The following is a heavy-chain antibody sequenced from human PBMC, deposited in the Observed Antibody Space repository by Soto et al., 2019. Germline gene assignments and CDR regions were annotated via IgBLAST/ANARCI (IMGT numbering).Heavy chain of an antibody. Sequence: QLQLQESGPGLVKPSETLSLTCTVSGGSISSSSYYWGWIRQPPGKGLEWIGSIYYSGSTYYNPSLKSRVTISVDTSKNQFSLKLSSVTAADTAVYYCARRNRRFLEENWFDPWGQGTLVTVSS. D-gene: IGHD3-3*01. CDR1: GGSISSSSYY. CDR2: IYYSGST. V-gene: IGHV4-39*01. J-gene: IGHJ5*02. CDR3: ARRNRRFLEENWFDP.